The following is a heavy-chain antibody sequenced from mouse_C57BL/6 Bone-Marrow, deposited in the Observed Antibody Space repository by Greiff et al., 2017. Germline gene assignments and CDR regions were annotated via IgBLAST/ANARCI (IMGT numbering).Heavy chain of an antibody. J-gene: IGHJ2*01. D-gene: IGHD1-1*01. CDR1: GYTFTSYW. Sequence: QVQLQQPGAELVKPGASVKMSCKASGYTFTSYWITWVKQRPGQGLEWIGEIYPGSGSTNSNEKFKSKATLTVDTSSSTAYMQLSSLTSEDSAVYYCARDYGSSFTGDYWGQGTTLTVSS. CDR2: IYPGSGST. CDR3: ARDYGSSFTGDY. V-gene: IGHV1-55*01.